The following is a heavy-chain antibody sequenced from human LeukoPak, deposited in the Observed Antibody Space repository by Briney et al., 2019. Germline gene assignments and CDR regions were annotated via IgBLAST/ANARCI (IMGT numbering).Heavy chain of an antibody. D-gene: IGHD3-10*01. CDR2: INHSGST. CDR1: GGSFSGYY. V-gene: IGHV4-34*01. J-gene: IGHJ5*02. Sequence: SETLSLTCAVYGGSFSGYYWSWIRQPPGKGLEWIGEINHSGSTNYNPSLKGRVTISVDTSKNQFSLKLSSVTAADTAVYYCERGLNYYYGSGSYGGQEYNWFDPWGQGTLVTVSS. CDR3: ERGLNYYYGSGSYGGQEYNWFDP.